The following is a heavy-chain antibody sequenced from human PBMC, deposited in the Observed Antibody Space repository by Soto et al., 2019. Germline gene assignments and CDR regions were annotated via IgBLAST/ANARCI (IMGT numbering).Heavy chain of an antibody. CDR1: GYTFTSYY. D-gene: IGHD6-13*01. CDR2: INPSGGST. CDR3: ARDALGYSSSNWFDP. J-gene: IGHJ5*02. V-gene: IGHV1-46*01. Sequence: GASVKVSCKASGYTFTSYYMHWVRQAPGQGLEWMGIINPSGGSTSYAQKFQGRVTMTRDTSTSTVCMELSSLRSEDTAVYYCARDALGYSSSNWFDPWGQGTLVTVSS.